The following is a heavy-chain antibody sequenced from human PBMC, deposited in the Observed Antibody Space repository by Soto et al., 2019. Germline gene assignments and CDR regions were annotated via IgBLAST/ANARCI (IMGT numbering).Heavy chain of an antibody. D-gene: IGHD6-13*01. CDR3: ARDVRSSSWYDAFDI. J-gene: IGHJ3*02. V-gene: IGHV4-4*07. CDR1: GGSISSYY. CDR2: IYTSGST. Sequence: KPSETLSLTXTVSGGSISSYYWSWIRQPAGKGLEWIGRIYTSGSTNYNPSLKSRVTMSVDTSKNQFSLKLSSVTAADTAVYYCARDVRSSSWYDAFDIWGQGTMVTVSS.